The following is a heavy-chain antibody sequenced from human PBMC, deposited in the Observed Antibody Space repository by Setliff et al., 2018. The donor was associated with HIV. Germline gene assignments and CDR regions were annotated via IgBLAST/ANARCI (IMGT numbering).Heavy chain of an antibody. CDR2: IDYSGSA. V-gene: IGHV4-31*03. Sequence: PSETLSLTCSVSGVSINRTDHYWGWIRQSPGKRLEWIGYIDYSGSAFYNPSLKSRITISRDTSKNQFSLKMNSVTAADTAVYYCAREGKTALVTKYFDYWGHGKLVTVS. CDR1: GVSINRTDHY. D-gene: IGHD5-18*01. CDR3: AREGKTALVTKYFDY. J-gene: IGHJ4*01.